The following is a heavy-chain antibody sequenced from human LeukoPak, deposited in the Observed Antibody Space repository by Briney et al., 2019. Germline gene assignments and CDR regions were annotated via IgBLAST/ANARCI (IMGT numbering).Heavy chain of an antibody. CDR2: ISYDGSNK. J-gene: IGHJ4*02. CDR3: ATSTTYYYGSGSYRPRGGDY. Sequence: GGSLRLSCAAPGFTFSSYGMHWVRQAPGKGLEWVAVISYDGSNKYYADSVKGRFTISRDNSKNTLYLQMNSLRAEDTALYYCATSTTYYYGSGSYRPRGGDYWGQGTLVTVSS. D-gene: IGHD3-10*01. CDR1: GFTFSSYG. V-gene: IGHV3-30*03.